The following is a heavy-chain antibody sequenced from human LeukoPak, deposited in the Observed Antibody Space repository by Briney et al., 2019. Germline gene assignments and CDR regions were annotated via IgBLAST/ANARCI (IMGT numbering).Heavy chain of an antibody. V-gene: IGHV3-7*03. CDR3: AKADIVATKLRGYYYFDY. CDR2: VNQGATQK. CDR1: GFDFSTQW. D-gene: IGHD5-12*01. J-gene: IGHJ4*02. Sequence: PGGSLRLSCAASGFDFSTQWMSWVRQAPGKGLEWVAIVNQGATQKYYVDSVKSRFTISRDNAKNSLYLQMNSLRAEDTALYYCAKADIVATKLRGYYYFDYWGQGTLVTVSS.